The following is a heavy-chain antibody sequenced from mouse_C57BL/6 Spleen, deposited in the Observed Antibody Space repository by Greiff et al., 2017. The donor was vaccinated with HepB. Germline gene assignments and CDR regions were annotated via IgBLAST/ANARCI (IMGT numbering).Heavy chain of an antibody. CDR1: GYTFTSYW. V-gene: IGHV1-61*01. CDR2: IYPSDSET. Sequence: QVQLKESGAELVRPGSSVKLSCKASGYTFTSYWMDWVKQRPGQGLEWIGNIYPSDSETHYNQKLKDKATLTVDKSSSTAYMQLSSLTSEDSAVYYCARALFNYGISPWFAYWGQGTLVTVSA. J-gene: IGHJ3*01. D-gene: IGHD1-1*01. CDR3: ARALFNYGISPWFAY.